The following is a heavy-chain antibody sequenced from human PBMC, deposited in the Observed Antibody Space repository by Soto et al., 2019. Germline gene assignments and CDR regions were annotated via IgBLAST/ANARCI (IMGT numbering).Heavy chain of an antibody. Sequence: GGSLRLSCAASGFTFSSYAMHWVRQAPGKGLEWVAVISYDGSNKYYADSVKGRFTISRDNSKNTLYLQMNSLRAEDTPVYYRGRDHGSPRDAKSGIFYPDYYYSYGMDVWGQGTTVNGS. J-gene: IGHJ6*02. D-gene: IGHD1-26*01. V-gene: IGHV3-30-3*01. CDR3: GRDHGSPRDAKSGIFYPDYYYSYGMDV. CDR2: ISYDGSNK. CDR1: GFTFSSYA.